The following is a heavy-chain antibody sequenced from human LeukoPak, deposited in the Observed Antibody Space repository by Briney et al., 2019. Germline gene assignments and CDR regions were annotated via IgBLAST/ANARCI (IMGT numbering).Heavy chain of an antibody. V-gene: IGHV1-2*02. D-gene: IGHD2-2*01. Sequence: ASVNLSCNASGGTFSIYAISWDRHGPGQGLGRMGWINPNSGGTNYAQKFQGRVTMTRDTSISTAYMELSRLRSDVMAVYYCASVGSTWRFDYWGQGTLVTVSS. J-gene: IGHJ4*02. CDR2: INPNSGGT. CDR3: ASVGSTWRFDY. CDR1: GGTFSIYA.